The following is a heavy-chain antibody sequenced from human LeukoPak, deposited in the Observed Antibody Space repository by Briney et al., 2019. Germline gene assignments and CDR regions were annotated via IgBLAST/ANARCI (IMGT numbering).Heavy chain of an antibody. CDR2: IIPIFGTA. D-gene: IGHD5-18*01. Sequence: SVKVSCKASGGTFSSYAISWVRQAPGQGLEWMGRIIPIFGTANYAQKFQGRVTITTDESTSTAYMELSSLRSEDTAVYYCARESGIQLVLRAPFDYWGQGTLVTVSS. CDR1: GGTFSSYA. V-gene: IGHV1-69*05. CDR3: ARESGIQLVLRAPFDY. J-gene: IGHJ4*02.